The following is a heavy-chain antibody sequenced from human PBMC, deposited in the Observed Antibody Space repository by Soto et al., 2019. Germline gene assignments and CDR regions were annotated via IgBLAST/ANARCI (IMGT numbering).Heavy chain of an antibody. CDR1: GFTFSNAW. V-gene: IGHV3-15*07. CDR2: IKSKTDGGTT. CDR3: TTDPQYSGSYLVLFY. J-gene: IGHJ4*02. D-gene: IGHD1-26*01. Sequence: GGSLRLSCAASGFTFSNAWMNWVRQAPGKGLEWVGRIKSKTDGGTTDYAAPVKGRFTISRDDSKNTLYLQMNSLKTEDTAVYYCTTDPQYSGSYLVLFYWGRGTLVTVSS.